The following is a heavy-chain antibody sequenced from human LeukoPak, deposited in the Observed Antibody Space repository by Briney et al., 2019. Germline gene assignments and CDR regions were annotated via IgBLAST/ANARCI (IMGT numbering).Heavy chain of an antibody. J-gene: IGHJ3*02. D-gene: IGHD5-18*01. V-gene: IGHV1-18*01. CDR2: ISGYNGNT. CDR3: ARDGGYSYVYAAFDI. Sequence: ASVKVSCKASGYTFTNYGISWVRQAPGQGLEWMGWISGYNGNTNYTQKLQGRVTLTTDISTSTAYMELRSLRSDDTAVYYCARDGGYSYVYAAFDIWGQGTMVTVSS. CDR1: GYTFTNYG.